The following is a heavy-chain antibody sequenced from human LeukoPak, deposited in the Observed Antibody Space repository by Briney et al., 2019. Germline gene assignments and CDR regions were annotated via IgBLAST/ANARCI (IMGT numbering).Heavy chain of an antibody. D-gene: IGHD4-17*01. J-gene: IGHJ6*03. CDR1: GFRFSIYG. CDR3: AKIPYGDYVLDYYYYMDV. CDR2: IRYDGSKK. V-gene: IGHV3-30*02. Sequence: GGTLRLSCAGSGFRFSIYGMNWVRQAPGKGLEWVAFIRYDGSKKFYADSVKGRFTISRDNSKNTLYLQMYSLRAEDTAVYYCAKIPYGDYVLDYYYYMDVWGKGTTVTISS.